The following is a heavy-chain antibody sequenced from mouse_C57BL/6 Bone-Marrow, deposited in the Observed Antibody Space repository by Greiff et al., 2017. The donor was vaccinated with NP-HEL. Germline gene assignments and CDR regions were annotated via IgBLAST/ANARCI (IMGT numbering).Heavy chain of an antibody. CDR3: ARSGYYGRGYAMDY. Sequence: QVQLQQSGAELARPGASVKLSCKASGYTFTSYGISWVKQRTGQGLEWIGEIYPRSGNTYYNEKFKGKATLTADKSSSTAYMELRSLISEDSAVYFCARSGYYGRGYAMDYWGQGTSVTVSS. J-gene: IGHJ4*01. V-gene: IGHV1-81*01. D-gene: IGHD1-1*01. CDR2: IYPRSGNT. CDR1: GYTFTSYG.